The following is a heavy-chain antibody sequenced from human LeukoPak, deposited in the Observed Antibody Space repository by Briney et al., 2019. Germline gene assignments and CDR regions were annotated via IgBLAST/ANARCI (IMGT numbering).Heavy chain of an antibody. J-gene: IGHJ4*02. D-gene: IGHD3-3*01. V-gene: IGHV4-61*08. Sequence: SETLSLTCTVSGGSISSGDYYWSWIRQPPGKGLEWIGYIYYSGRTNYNPSLKTRVTMSVDTSKNQFSLKLSSVTAADTAVYYCARDNGYYTGGIFDYWGQGALVTVAS. CDR1: GGSISSGDYY. CDR2: IYYSGRT. CDR3: ARDNGYYTGGIFDY.